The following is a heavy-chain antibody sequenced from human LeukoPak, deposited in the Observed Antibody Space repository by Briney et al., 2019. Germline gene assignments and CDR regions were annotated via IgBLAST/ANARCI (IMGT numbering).Heavy chain of an antibody. CDR2: ISYDGSNK. V-gene: IGHV3-30*04. Sequence: GGSLRLSCAASGFTFSSYAMHWVRQAPGKGLEWVAVISYDGSNKYYADSVKGRFTISRDNSKNTLYLQMNSLRAEDTAVYYCARDVSYFHYWGQGTLVTVSS. CDR3: ARDVSYFHY. CDR1: GFTFSSYA. J-gene: IGHJ4*02.